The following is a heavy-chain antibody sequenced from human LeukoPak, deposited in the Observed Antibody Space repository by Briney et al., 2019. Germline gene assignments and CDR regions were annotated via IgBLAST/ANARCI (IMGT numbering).Heavy chain of an antibody. D-gene: IGHD2-21*02. V-gene: IGHV3-23*01. CDR1: GFTFSNYG. Sequence: GGSLRLSCAASGFTFSNYGMSWVRQAPRKGLEWVSAISGSGGSTHYADSVKGRFTISRDNSKNTLYLQLDGLRTEDTALYYCAKDRLLNCRGDCYIFDYWGQGTLVTVSS. CDR3: AKDRLLNCRGDCYIFDY. J-gene: IGHJ4*02. CDR2: ISGSGGST.